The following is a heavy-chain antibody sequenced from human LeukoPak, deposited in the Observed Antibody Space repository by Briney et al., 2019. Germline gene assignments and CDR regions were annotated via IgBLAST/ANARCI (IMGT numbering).Heavy chain of an antibody. D-gene: IGHD6-19*01. Sequence: PGGSLRLSCAASGFTFSTYEMNWVRQAPGKGLEWVSSISSSSSYIYYADSVKGRFTISRDNAKNSLNLQMNSLRAEDTAVYYCAREDSSGWSRRGSDYWGQGTLVTVSS. J-gene: IGHJ4*02. CDR2: ISSSSSYI. V-gene: IGHV3-21*01. CDR3: AREDSSGWSRRGSDY. CDR1: GFTFSTYE.